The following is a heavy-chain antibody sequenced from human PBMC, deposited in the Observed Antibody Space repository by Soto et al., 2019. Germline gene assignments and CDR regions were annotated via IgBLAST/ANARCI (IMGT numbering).Heavy chain of an antibody. V-gene: IGHV3-7*01. CDR2: IKQDGSEK. D-gene: IGHD2-15*01. CDR1: GFTFSSYW. Sequence: GGSLRLSCAASGFTFSSYWMSWVRQAPGKGLEWVANIKQDGSEKYYVDSVKGRFTISRDNAKNSLYLQMNSLRAEDTAVYYCARAVGYCSGGSCYYEYFQHWGQGTLVTVCS. J-gene: IGHJ1*01. CDR3: ARAVGYCSGGSCYYEYFQH.